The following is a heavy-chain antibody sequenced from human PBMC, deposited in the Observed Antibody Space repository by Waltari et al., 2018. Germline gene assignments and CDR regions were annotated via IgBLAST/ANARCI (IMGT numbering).Heavy chain of an antibody. Sequence: EVQLVVSGGGLVRPGGSLRLSGAASGFTFSSEWMSWVRQAPGKGLEFVANIKPDGGEKFYADSVKGRFTIYRDNARNSLYLQMTSLRVEDTAVYYCARFGVEAGLDGWGQGTLVTVSS. CDR3: ARFGVEAGLDG. D-gene: IGHD3-3*01. J-gene: IGHJ4*02. CDR2: IKPDGGEK. V-gene: IGHV3-7*01. CDR1: GFTFSSEW.